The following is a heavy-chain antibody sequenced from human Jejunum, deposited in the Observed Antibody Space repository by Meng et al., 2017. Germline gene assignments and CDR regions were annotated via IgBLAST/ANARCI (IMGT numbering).Heavy chain of an antibody. CDR3: AHRLGPYSSYWDVGYFDH. J-gene: IGHJ4*02. Sequence: SGPTLVKPTQTLTLTCTFSGFSPSTSRVGVGWIRQPPGKALESLALIYWDNDKRYSPSLRSRLTITKDTSKNEVVLSMTNMDPVDTATYYCAHRLGPYSSYWDVGYFDHWGQGALVTVSS. CDR1: GFSPSTSRVG. D-gene: IGHD3-22*01. V-gene: IGHV2-5*02. CDR2: IYWDNDK.